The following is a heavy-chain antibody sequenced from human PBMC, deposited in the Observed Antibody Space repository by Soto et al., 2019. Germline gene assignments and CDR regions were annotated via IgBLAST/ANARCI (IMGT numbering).Heavy chain of an antibody. J-gene: IGHJ6*02. D-gene: IGHD3-22*01. CDR1: GFTLSSYG. Sequence: PGGSLRLSCAASGFTLSSYGMHWVRQAPGKGLEWVAVISYDGSNKYYADSVKGRFTISRDNSKNTLYLQMNSLRAEDTAVYYCAKNAYYENGADVWGQGTTVTVSS. V-gene: IGHV3-30*18. CDR3: AKNAYYENGADV. CDR2: ISYDGSNK.